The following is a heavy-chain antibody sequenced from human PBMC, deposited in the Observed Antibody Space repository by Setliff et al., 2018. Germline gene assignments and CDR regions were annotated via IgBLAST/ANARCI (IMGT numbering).Heavy chain of an antibody. CDR1: GGTFSSYA. CDR2: IIPIFGTA. D-gene: IGHD2-15*01. Sequence: ASVKVSCKASGGTFSSYAISWVRQAPGQGLEWMGGIIPIFGTANYAQKFQGRVAITADESTSTAYMELSSLRSEDTAVYYCARDLGCSGGSCYLDYYYGMDVWGQGTTVTVS. V-gene: IGHV1-69*13. J-gene: IGHJ6*02. CDR3: ARDLGCSGGSCYLDYYYGMDV.